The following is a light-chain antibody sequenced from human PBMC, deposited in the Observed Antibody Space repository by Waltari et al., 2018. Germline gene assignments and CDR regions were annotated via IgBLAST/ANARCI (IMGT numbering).Light chain of an antibody. CDR1: SSDVGSYNL. CDR2: EVS. CDR3: CSYAGSHTWV. V-gene: IGLV2-23*02. J-gene: IGLJ3*02. Sequence: QSALTQPASVSGSPGQSITISCTGTSSDVGSYNLVSWYQQHPGKAPKLMIYEVSKRPSGVSNRFSGSKSGNTASLTISGLQAEDEADYYCCSYAGSHTWVFGGGTKLTVL.